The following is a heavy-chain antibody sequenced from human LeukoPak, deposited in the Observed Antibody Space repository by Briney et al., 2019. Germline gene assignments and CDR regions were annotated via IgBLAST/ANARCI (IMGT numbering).Heavy chain of an antibody. CDR2: IYYSGST. V-gene: IGHV4-59*08. D-gene: IGHD3-10*01. J-gene: IGHJ5*02. CDR1: GGSISSYY. CDR3: ARLEKYGSGSYYNGFDELKWFDP. Sequence: SETLSLTCTVSGGSISSYYWSWIRQPPGKGLEWIGYIYYSGSTNYNPSLKSRVTISVDTSKNQFSLKLSSVTAADTAVYYCARLEKYGSGSYYNGFDELKWFDPWGQGTLVTVSS.